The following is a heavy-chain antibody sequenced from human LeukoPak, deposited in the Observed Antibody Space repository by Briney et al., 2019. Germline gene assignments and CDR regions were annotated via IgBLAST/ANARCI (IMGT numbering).Heavy chain of an antibody. CDR3: ARDRYYDSGSFGFDI. D-gene: IGHD3-10*01. CDR2: IYTSGST. CDR1: GGSISSGSYY. Sequence: SQTLSLTCTVSGGSISSGSYYWSWIRQPAGKGLEWIGRIYTSGSTNYNPSLKSRVTISVDTSKNQFSLKLSSVTAADTAVYYCARDRYYDSGSFGFDIWGQGTMVTVSS. J-gene: IGHJ3*02. V-gene: IGHV4-61*02.